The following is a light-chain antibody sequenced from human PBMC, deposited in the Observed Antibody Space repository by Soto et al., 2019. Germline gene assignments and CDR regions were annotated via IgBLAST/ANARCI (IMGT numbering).Light chain of an antibody. Sequence: QSALTQPASVSGSPGQSITISCTGTSSDVGGYNYVSWYQQHPGKVPKLMIYDVSNRPSGVSNRFSGSKSGNTASLTISGLQAEDEADYYCCSYTSSSTLVVFGGGTKVTVL. CDR3: CSYTSSSTLVV. V-gene: IGLV2-14*01. J-gene: IGLJ2*01. CDR1: SSDVGGYNY. CDR2: DVS.